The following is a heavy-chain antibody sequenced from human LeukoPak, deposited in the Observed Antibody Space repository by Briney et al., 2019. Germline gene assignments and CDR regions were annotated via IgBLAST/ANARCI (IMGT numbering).Heavy chain of an antibody. CDR2: INHSGGT. J-gene: IGHJ6*02. D-gene: IGHD5-12*01. CDR1: GGSFSGYY. CDR3: ARYIVRAYGMDV. Sequence: SETLSLTCAVYGGSFSGYYWSWIRQPPGKGLEWIGEINHSGGTNYNPSLKSRVTISVDTSKNQFSLKLSSVTAADTAVYYCARYIVRAYGMDVWGQGTTVTVSS. V-gene: IGHV4-34*01.